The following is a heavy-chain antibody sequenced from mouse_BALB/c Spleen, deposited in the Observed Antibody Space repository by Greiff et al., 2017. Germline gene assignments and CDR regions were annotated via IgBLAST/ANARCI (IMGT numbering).Heavy chain of an antibody. D-gene: IGHD1-1*02. V-gene: IGHV1S137*01. CDR2: ISTYYGDA. CDR1: GYTFTDYA. Sequence: VQLQQSGAELVRPGVSVKISCKGSGYTFTDYAMHWVKQSPAKSLEWIGVISTYYGDASYNQKFKGKATMTVDKSSSTAYMELRSLTSEDTAVYYCARRGGYYGAWFAYWGQGTLVTVSA. J-gene: IGHJ3*01. CDR3: ARRGGYYGAWFAY.